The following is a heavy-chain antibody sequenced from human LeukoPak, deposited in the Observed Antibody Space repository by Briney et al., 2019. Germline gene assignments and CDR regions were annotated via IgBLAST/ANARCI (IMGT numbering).Heavy chain of an antibody. Sequence: GGSLRLSCAASGFTFSTYAMTWVRQAPGKGLEWVSTITNTGSNTYYADSVKGRFTISRDNSKNSLYLQMNSLRAEDTAVYYCAREQYSSSQPWGQGTLVTVSS. CDR2: ITNTGSNT. D-gene: IGHD6-6*01. CDR1: GFTFSTYA. CDR3: AREQYSSSQP. J-gene: IGHJ4*02. V-gene: IGHV3-23*01.